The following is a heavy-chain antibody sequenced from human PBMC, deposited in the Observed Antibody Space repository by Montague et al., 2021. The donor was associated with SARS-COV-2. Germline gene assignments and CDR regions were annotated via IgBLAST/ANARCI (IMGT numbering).Heavy chain of an antibody. CDR3: ARAQNICFIANCVNYFDL. J-gene: IGHJ4*02. Sequence: SETLSLTCEVSGGSIRSYYWSWIRQSPGKGLELIGYVHYTGSTKYNPSLKTRVTPSLDTPKNHFSLRLNSVTAADTAVYYCARAQNICFIANCVNYFDLWGLGALVSVSS. CDR2: VHYTGST. V-gene: IGHV4-59*01. CDR1: GGSIRSYY. D-gene: IGHD1-1*01.